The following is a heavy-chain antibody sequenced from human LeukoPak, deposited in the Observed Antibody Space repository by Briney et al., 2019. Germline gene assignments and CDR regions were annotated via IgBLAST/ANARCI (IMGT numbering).Heavy chain of an antibody. Sequence: SETLSLTCGVSDGSMSSSSYYWGWIRQPPGKGLEWIGSIYYSGSTYYNPSLKSRVTISVDSSKNQCSLKLSSVTAADTAVYYCARHGTVTHRFDYWGQGTLVTVSS. J-gene: IGHJ4*02. CDR2: IYYSGST. CDR1: DGSMSSSSYY. V-gene: IGHV4-39*01. CDR3: ARHGTVTHRFDY. D-gene: IGHD4-17*01.